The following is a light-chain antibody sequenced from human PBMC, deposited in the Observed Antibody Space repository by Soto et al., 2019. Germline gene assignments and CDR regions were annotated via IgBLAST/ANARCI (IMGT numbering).Light chain of an antibody. V-gene: IGLV1-51*01. CDR1: SCNIGKNV. CDR2: DNN. Sequence: QSVLTQPPSVSAAPGQKVTISCSGSSCNIGKNVVSWYQQFPGTAPKLLIYDNNKRPSGIPDRFSGSTSGTSATLAITGLQTGDEADYYCAAWDTSLTAGVFGGGTKLTVL. CDR3: AAWDTSLTAGV. J-gene: IGLJ3*02.